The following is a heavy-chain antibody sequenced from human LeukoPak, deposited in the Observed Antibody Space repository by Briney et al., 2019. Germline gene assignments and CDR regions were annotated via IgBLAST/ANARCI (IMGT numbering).Heavy chain of an antibody. D-gene: IGHD2-21*01. CDR2: ISDDGSYT. CDR1: GFSFSSHW. CDR3: ASFGISWRSSY. Sequence: PGGSLGLSVAAPGFSFSSHWVTWVRQPPGKGLLWVSRISDDGSYTSNVDSVKGRFTISRDNVNNMLYLHMNSLRAEDTAVYYCASFGISWRSSYWGQGTLVTVSS. V-gene: IGHV3-74*01. J-gene: IGHJ4*02.